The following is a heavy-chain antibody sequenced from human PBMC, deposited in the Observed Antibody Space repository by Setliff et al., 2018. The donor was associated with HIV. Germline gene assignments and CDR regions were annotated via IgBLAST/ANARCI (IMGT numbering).Heavy chain of an antibody. CDR2: INHSGST. J-gene: IGHJ6*03. CDR3: ARGVWFGLYYYYLDV. V-gene: IGHV4-34*01. CDR1: GGSFSGYY. D-gene: IGHD3-10*01. Sequence: KASETLSLTCAVYGGSFSGYYWSWIRQPPGKGLEWIGEINHSGSTNYKPSLKSRVTISVDTSKNQFSLKLSSVTAADTAVYYCARGVWFGLYYYYLDVWGNGTTVTVSS.